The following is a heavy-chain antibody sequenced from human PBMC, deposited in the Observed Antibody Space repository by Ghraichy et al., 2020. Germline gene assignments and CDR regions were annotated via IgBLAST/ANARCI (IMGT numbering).Heavy chain of an antibody. J-gene: IGHJ3*02. CDR3: ARAKYYDFRSGYYRDHDAFDI. V-gene: IGHV3-74*01. Sequence: GGSLRLSCAASGFTFSSYWMQWVRQAPGKGLVWVSRINSDGSSTSYADSVKGRFTISRDNAKNTLYLQMNSLRGDDTAVYYCARAKYYDFRSGYYRDHDAFDIWGQGTMVTVSS. CDR2: INSDGSST. D-gene: IGHD3-3*01. CDR1: GFTFSSYW.